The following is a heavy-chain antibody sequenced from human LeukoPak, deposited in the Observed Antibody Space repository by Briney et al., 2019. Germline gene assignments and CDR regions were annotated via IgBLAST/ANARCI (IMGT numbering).Heavy chain of an antibody. CDR2: ISDSGSTI. Sequence: GGSLRLSCAASEFVFSDYYMSWIRQAPGKGLEWVSYISDSGSTIYYADSVKGRFTISRDNVKNSLYLQMNGLRAEDTAVYYCAREMEGAYGSGTFFDLWGQGNMVTVSS. CDR3: AREMEGAYGSGTFFDL. D-gene: IGHD3-10*01. J-gene: IGHJ4*02. CDR1: EFVFSDYY. V-gene: IGHV3-11*01.